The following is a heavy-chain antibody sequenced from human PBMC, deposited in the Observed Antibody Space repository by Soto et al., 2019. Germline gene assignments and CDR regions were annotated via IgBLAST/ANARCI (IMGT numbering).Heavy chain of an antibody. D-gene: IGHD3-3*01. CDR1: GGSVSSGSYY. CDR3: ARRSSFGFDS. CDR2: ISYSGIT. V-gene: IGHV4-61*03. J-gene: IGHJ4*02. Sequence: SDPLSLTFTVSGGSVSSGSYYWNWIRQPPGKRLEWIGYISYSGITHYSPSLKSRVAIAVDTSKNHFSLKLSSVTAADTAVYYCARRSSFGFDSWGQGTLVTVSS.